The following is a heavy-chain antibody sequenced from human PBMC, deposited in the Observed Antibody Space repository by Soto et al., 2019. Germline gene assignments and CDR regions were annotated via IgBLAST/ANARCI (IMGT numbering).Heavy chain of an antibody. D-gene: IGHD3-16*01. J-gene: IGHJ3*02. CDR1: GYTFTSYG. CDR2: ISAYNGHT. CDR3: ARGRAGLRYIWYSFDI. V-gene: IGHV1-18*01. Sequence: QVQLVQSGAEVKKPGASVKVSCKASGYTFTSYGISWVRQAPGQGLEWMGWISAYNGHTNYAQKLQGRVTMTTATSKSTVYRELRILRSEDTAVDYCARGRAGLRYIWYSFDIWGQGTMVTVSS.